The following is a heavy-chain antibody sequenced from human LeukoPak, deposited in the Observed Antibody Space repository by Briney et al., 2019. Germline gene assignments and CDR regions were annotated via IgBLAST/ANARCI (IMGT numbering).Heavy chain of an antibody. V-gene: IGHV3-11*04. CDR1: SSSSYY. D-gene: IGHD5-24*01. CDR3: ARETRWDFDY. Sequence: SSSSYYWGWIRQPPGKGLEWIAFISSDGNSKYYADSVRGRFTISRDNAKNSLYLQMNSLRAEDTAVYYCARETRWDFDYWGQGALVSVSS. CDR2: ISSDGNSK. J-gene: IGHJ4*02.